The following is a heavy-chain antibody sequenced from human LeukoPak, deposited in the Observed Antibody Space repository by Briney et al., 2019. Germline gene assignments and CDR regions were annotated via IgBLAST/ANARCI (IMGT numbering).Heavy chain of an antibody. Sequence: GESLKISCKGSGYRFTSYWIGWVRQMPGKGLEWMGIIYPGDSDTRYSPSFQGQVTISADKSISTAYLQWSSLKASDTAIYYCARSIAAPGYNWFDPWGQGTLVTVSS. CDR3: ARSIAAPGYNWFDP. V-gene: IGHV5-51*01. D-gene: IGHD6-13*01. CDR1: GYRFTSYW. J-gene: IGHJ5*02. CDR2: IYPGDSDT.